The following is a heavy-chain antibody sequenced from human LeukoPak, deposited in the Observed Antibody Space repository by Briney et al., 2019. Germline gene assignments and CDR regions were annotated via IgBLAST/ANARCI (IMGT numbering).Heavy chain of an antibody. Sequence: GASVKVSCKASGYTFTSYGISWVRQAPGQGLEWMGWISAYNGNTNYAQKLQGRVTMTTDTSTSTAYMELRSLRSDDTAVYYCARGDSTASRYYYYGMDVWGQGTTVTVSS. CDR3: ARGDSTASRYYYYGMDV. CDR2: ISAYNGNT. CDR1: GYTFTSYG. V-gene: IGHV1-18*01. D-gene: IGHD6-6*01. J-gene: IGHJ6*02.